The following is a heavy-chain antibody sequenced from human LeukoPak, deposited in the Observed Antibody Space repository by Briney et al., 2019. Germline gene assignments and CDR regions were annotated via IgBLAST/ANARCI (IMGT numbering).Heavy chain of an antibody. J-gene: IGHJ6*02. V-gene: IGHV4-59*01. CDR2: IYDSGST. D-gene: IGHD3-3*01. CDR1: GGSISGYY. CDR3: ARVGGTNFYYYGLDV. Sequence: SETLSLTCAVSGGSISGYYWSWIRQPPGKGLEWIGYIYDSGSTNYNPSLKSRVAISVDTSKNQFSLKLNSVTAADTAVYYCARVGGTNFYYYGLDVWGQGTTVTVSS.